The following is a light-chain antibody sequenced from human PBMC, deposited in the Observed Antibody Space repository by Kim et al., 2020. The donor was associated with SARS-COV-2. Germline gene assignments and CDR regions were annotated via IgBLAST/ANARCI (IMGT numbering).Light chain of an antibody. CDR1: SSDIVAYEN. V-gene: IGLV2-8*01. Sequence: QSVLTQPPSASGSPGQSVTISCTGSSSDIVAYENVSWYQQHPGKAPKLMISEVSKRSSGVPDRFSASKSGNTASLTVSGLQAEDEADYYCCSYARTSYVFGTGTKFTVL. CDR3: CSYARTSYV. CDR2: EVS. J-gene: IGLJ1*01.